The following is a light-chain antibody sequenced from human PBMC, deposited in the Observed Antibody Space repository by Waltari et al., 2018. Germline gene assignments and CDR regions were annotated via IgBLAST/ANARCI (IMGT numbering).Light chain of an antibody. J-gene: IGKJ5*01. CDR1: PSVSSY. Sequence: DIVLTQSPATLSLSRGERATLSSRASPSVSSYLAWYQQKPGQAPRLLIYAASNRATGIPARFSGSGSGTDFTLTVSSLESEDLAVYYCQQRSNWPITFGQGTRLEIK. V-gene: IGKV3-11*01. CDR2: AAS. CDR3: QQRSNWPIT.